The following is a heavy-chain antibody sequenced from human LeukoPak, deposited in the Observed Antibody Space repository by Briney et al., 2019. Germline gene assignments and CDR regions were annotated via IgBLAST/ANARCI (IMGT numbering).Heavy chain of an antibody. J-gene: IGHJ4*02. V-gene: IGHV3-23*01. Sequence: PGGSLRLSCAASGFTFSTYAMSWVRQAPGKGLEWVSSISGGGGNTYFADSVKGRFTISRDNSKNTLYLQMNSLRAEDTALYYCGGGGSSWLYFFEYWGQGTPVTVSS. CDR3: GGGGSSWLYFFEY. D-gene: IGHD6-13*01. CDR1: GFTFSTYA. CDR2: ISGGGGNT.